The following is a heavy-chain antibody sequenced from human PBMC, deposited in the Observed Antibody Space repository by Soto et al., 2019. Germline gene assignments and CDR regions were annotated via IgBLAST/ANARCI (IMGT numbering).Heavy chain of an antibody. D-gene: IGHD4-17*01. J-gene: IGHJ4*02. CDR2: ISWNSGSI. CDR3: AKGLRFDY. V-gene: IGHV3-9*01. Sequence: EVQLVESGGGLVQPGRSLILSCAASGFTFDDYAMHWVRQAPGKGLEWVSGISWNSGSIGYADSVKGRFTISRDNAKNSLYLQMNSLRAEDTALYYCAKGLRFDYWGQGTLVTVSS. CDR1: GFTFDDYA.